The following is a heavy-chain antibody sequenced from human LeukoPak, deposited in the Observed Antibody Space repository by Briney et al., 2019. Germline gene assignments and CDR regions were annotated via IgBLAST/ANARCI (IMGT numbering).Heavy chain of an antibody. CDR2: ISFHGTDS. Sequence: QPGTSLRLSCAASGFTFISYVIHWVRQAPGKGLEWVAVISFHGTDSFYADSVKGRFTISRDNAKNSLYLQMNSLRAEDTAVYYCAELGITMIGGVWGKGTTVTISS. CDR3: AELGITMIGGV. D-gene: IGHD3-10*02. CDR1: GFTFISYV. V-gene: IGHV3-30*04. J-gene: IGHJ6*04.